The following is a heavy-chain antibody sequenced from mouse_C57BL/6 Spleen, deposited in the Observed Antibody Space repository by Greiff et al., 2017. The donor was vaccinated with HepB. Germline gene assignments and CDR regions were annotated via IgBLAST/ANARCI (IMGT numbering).Heavy chain of an antibody. V-gene: IGHV1-62-2*01. D-gene: IGHD2-3*01. CDR1: GYTFTEYT. Sequence: QVHVKQSGAELVKPGASVKLSCKASGYTFTEYTIHWVKQRSGQGLEWIGWFYPGSGSIKYNEKFKDKATLTADKSSSTVYMELSRLTSEDSAVYFCARHEEGPDGYPHWYFDVWGTGTTVTVSS. CDR2: FYPGSGSI. J-gene: IGHJ1*03. CDR3: ARHEEGPDGYPHWYFDV.